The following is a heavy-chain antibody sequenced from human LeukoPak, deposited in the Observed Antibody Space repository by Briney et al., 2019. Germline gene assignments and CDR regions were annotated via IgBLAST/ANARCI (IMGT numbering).Heavy chain of an antibody. D-gene: IGHD5-12*01. V-gene: IGHV3-30*02. CDR1: GFTFSSYG. Sequence: GGSLRLSCSASGFTFSSYGMHWVRQAPGKGLEWVAFIRYDGSNKYYGDSVKGRFTISRDNSKNTLYLQMNSLRAEDTAVYYCAKGLATVGDYWGRGTLVTVSS. CDR3: AKGLATVGDY. J-gene: IGHJ4*02. CDR2: IRYDGSNK.